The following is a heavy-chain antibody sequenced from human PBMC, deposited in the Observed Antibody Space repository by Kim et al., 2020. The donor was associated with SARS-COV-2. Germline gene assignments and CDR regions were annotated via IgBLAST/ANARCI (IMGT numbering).Heavy chain of an antibody. J-gene: IGHJ4*02. CDR1: GGSISSNIYY. CDR3: ATFTNERGSGCFREF. D-gene: IGHD1-26*01. V-gene: IGHV4-39*01. Sequence: SETLSLTCAVSGGSISSNIYYWSYIRQPPGKGLEWIGSIYSGGSTYYNPSLESRLTISIDTSKNQFSLNLNSVTAADTAVYYCATFTNERGSGCFREFWGQGTLVTVSA. CDR2: IYSGGST.